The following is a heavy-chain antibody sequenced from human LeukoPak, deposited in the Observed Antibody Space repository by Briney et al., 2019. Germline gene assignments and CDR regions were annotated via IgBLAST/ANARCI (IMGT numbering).Heavy chain of an antibody. D-gene: IGHD5-24*01. V-gene: IGHV3-53*01. CDR3: ARDSDGGYNHYFDY. J-gene: IGHJ4*02. CDR1: GFTVSSNY. CDR2: IYSGDNA. Sequence: TGGSLRLSCAASGFTVSSNYMSWVRQSPGKGLEWVSVIYSGDNAYYAASVKGRFTISRDNSKNTLYLQMNSLRADDTAMYYCARDSDGGYNHYFDYWGQGTLVTVS.